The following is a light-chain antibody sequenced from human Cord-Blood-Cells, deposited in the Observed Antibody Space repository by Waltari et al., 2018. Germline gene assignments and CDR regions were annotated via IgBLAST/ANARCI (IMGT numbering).Light chain of an antibody. J-gene: IGLJ3*02. V-gene: IGLV2-23*01. CDR3: CSYAGSSTWV. CDR2: EGS. CDR1: SSDAGSYNL. Sequence: QSALTQPASVSGSPGQSITISCTGTSSDAGSYNLVSWYQQHPGKATKLMLYEGSKRPSGVSNRFSGSKSGNTASLTISGLQAEDEADYYCCSYAGSSTWVFGGGTKLTVL.